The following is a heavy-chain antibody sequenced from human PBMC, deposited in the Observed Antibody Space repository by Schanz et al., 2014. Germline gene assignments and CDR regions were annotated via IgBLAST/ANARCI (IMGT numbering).Heavy chain of an antibody. CDR3: AREDVVVVGVDFSYYYGMDV. D-gene: IGHD2-21*01. CDR2: LDLEDGEI. J-gene: IGHJ6*02. Sequence: QVQLVQSGAEVKKAGASVKVSCKVSGYTLSKLSIHWVRQAPGKGLEWMGGLDLEDGEIVYAEQLKGRVTMTEDTSTDTAYMELSSLRSQDTAVYYCAREDVVVVGVDFSYYYGMDVWGQGTTVVVSS. CDR1: GYTLSKLS. V-gene: IGHV1-24*01.